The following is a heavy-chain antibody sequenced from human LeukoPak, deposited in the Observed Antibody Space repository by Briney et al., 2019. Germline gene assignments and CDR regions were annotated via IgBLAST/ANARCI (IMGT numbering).Heavy chain of an antibody. J-gene: IGHJ4*02. CDR3: AKSSVGTSGGSFDY. D-gene: IGHD3-16*01. Sequence: GAAVKVSCKASGYTFTGYYMHWVRQAPGQGLEWMGWINPNSGGTKFAQKFQGRVTMTGDTSINTAYMELYRLESDDTAVYYCAKSSVGTSGGSFDYWGQGTLVSVSS. CDR1: GYTFTGYY. CDR2: INPNSGGT. V-gene: IGHV1-2*02.